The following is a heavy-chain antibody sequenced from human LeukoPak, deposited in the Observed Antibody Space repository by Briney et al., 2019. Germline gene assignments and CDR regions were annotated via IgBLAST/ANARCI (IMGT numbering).Heavy chain of an antibody. CDR1: GFTFSTYS. CDR2: IDSGSSTI. Sequence: PGGSLRLSCAASGFTFSTYSMNWVRQAPGEGLEWVSYIDSGSSTIYYADSVKGRFTVSRDNAKNSLYLQMNSLRAEDTAVYYCERYQYDSGRMFDCWGQGTLVTVSS. CDR3: ERYQYDSGRMFDC. V-gene: IGHV3-48*01. D-gene: IGHD6-19*01. J-gene: IGHJ4*02.